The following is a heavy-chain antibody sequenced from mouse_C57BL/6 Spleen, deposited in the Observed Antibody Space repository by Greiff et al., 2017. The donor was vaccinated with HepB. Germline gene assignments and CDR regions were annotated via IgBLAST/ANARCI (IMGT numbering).Heavy chain of an antibody. Sequence: QVQLQRSGAELVKPGASVKLSCKASGYTFTSYWMHWVKQRPGRGLEWIGRSDPNSGGTKYNEKFKSKATLTVDKPSSTAYMQLSSLTSEDSAVYYCARDSSGYLAWFAYWGQGTLVTVSA. CDR3: ARDSSGYLAWFAY. CDR1: GYTFTSYW. CDR2: SDPNSGGT. J-gene: IGHJ3*01. D-gene: IGHD3-2*02. V-gene: IGHV1-72*01.